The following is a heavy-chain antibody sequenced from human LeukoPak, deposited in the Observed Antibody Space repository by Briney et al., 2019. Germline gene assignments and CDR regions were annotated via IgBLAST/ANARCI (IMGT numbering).Heavy chain of an antibody. CDR2: ISYDGSNK. Sequence: SGGSLRLSCAASRFTFSSYAMHWVRQAPGKGLEWVAVISYDGSNKYYADSMKGRFTISRDNSKNTLYLQMNSLRAEDTAVYYCARDQDGTVVRGVIKVLDYWGQGTLVTVSS. CDR1: RFTFSSYA. V-gene: IGHV3-30-3*01. J-gene: IGHJ4*02. CDR3: ARDQDGTVVRGVIKVLDY. D-gene: IGHD3-10*01.